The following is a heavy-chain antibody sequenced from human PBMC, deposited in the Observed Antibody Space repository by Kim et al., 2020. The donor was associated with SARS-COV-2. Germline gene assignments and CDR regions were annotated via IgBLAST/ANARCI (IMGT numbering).Heavy chain of an antibody. Sequence: GGSLRLSCATSGFIFRNNTMNWVRQAPGQGLEWLSGISSSSYFKYYADSVKGRFTISRDNAKNSLYLQLNSLRVEDTAVYYCVRVGYGYGGNWGQGTLVTVSS. CDR1: GFIFRNNT. J-gene: IGHJ4*02. CDR2: ISSSSYFK. V-gene: IGHV3-21*01. D-gene: IGHD5-18*01. CDR3: VRVGYGYGGN.